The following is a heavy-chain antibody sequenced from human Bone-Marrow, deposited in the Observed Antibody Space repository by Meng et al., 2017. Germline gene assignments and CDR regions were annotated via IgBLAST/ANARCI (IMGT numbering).Heavy chain of an antibody. J-gene: IGHJ4*02. V-gene: IGHV4-34*01. CDR3: ARGSWLQLWLQDY. Sequence: QVQLQQGGGGLLKPSETLSLSCAVYGGSFSGYYWSWIRQPPGKGLEWIGEINHSGSTNYNPSLKSRVTISVDTSKNQFSLKLSSVTAADTAVYYCARGSWLQLWLQDYWGQGTLVTVSS. D-gene: IGHD5-18*01. CDR1: GGSFSGYY. CDR2: INHSGST.